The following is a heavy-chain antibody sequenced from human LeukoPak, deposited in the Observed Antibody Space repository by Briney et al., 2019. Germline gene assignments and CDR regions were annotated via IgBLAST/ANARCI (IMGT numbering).Heavy chain of an antibody. V-gene: IGHV1-2*02. CDR3: ARAYCGSTSCYYYYYGMDV. CDR2: INPNSGGT. Sequence: ASVKVSCKASGYTFTGYYMHWVRQAPGQGLEWMGWINPNSGGTNYAQKFQGRVTMTRGTSISTAYMELSRLRSDDTAVYYCARAYCGSTSCYYYYYGMDVWGQGTTVTVSS. CDR1: GYTFTGYY. J-gene: IGHJ6*02. D-gene: IGHD2-2*01.